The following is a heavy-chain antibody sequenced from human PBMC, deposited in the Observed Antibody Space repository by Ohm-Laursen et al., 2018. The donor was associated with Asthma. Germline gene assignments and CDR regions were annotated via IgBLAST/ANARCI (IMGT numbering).Heavy chain of an antibody. Sequence: SDTLSLTCAVSGGSISSSSYYWGWIRQPPGKGLEWIGSIYYSGSTYYNPSLKSRVTISVDTSKNQFSLKLSSVTAADTAVYYCARPITSMGIAVAGNWFDPWGQGTLVTVSS. V-gene: IGHV4-39*01. CDR1: GGSISSSSYY. D-gene: IGHD6-19*01. J-gene: IGHJ5*02. CDR2: IYYSGST. CDR3: ARPITSMGIAVAGNWFDP.